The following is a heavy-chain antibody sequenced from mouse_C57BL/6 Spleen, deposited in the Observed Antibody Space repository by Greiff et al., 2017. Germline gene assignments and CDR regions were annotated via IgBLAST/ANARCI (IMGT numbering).Heavy chain of an antibody. V-gene: IGHV1-64*01. CDR1: GYTFTSYW. D-gene: IGHD2-2*01. CDR3: AKVVTTGGWYFDV. CDR2: IHPNSGST. Sequence: QVQLQQPGAELVKPGASVKLSCKASGYTFTSYWMHWVKQRPGQGLEWIGMIHPNSGSTKYNEKFKSKATLTVDKSSSTAYMQLSSLTSEDSAVYYCAKVVTTGGWYFDVWGTGTTVTVSS. J-gene: IGHJ1*03.